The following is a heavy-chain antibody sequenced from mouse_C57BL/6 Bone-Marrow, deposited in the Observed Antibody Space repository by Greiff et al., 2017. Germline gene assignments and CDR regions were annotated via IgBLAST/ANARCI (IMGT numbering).Heavy chain of an antibody. CDR1: GYSFTSYY. CDR3: ARSGGGGYFDY. V-gene: IGHV1-66*01. CDR2: IYPGSGNT. D-gene: IGHD3-1*01. Sequence: QVQLQQSGPELVKPGASVKLSCKASGYSFTSYYIHWVKQRPGQGLEWIGWIYPGSGNTYYNEKFKGKATLTADTSSSTAYMQLSSLTSEDSAVYYCARSGGGGYFDYWGQGTTVTVSS. J-gene: IGHJ2*01.